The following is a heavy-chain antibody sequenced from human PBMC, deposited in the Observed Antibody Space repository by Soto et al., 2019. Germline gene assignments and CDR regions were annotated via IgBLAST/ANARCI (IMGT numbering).Heavy chain of an antibody. D-gene: IGHD2-2*01. V-gene: IGHV3-21*01. Sequence: GELRICGASSGLTVSSYTMNGVRQSADKGLELVSSITSKNNYYTYYADSVKSRFTISRDNAKNSLYLQMNSLRAEDTAVYYCARDFYATYRYFDLWGRGTLVTVSS. CDR2: ITSKNNYYT. CDR3: ARDFYATYRYFDL. CDR1: GLTVSSYT. J-gene: IGHJ2*01.